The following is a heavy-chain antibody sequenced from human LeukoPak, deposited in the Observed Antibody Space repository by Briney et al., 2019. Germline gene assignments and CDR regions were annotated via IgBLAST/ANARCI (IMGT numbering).Heavy chain of an antibody. CDR3: ARVGFTTSWSNFDY. CDR2: INPNGGDT. CDR1: GYNFPAYF. D-gene: IGHD2-2*01. V-gene: IGHV1-2*06. J-gene: IGHJ4*02. Sequence: ASVKVSCKAAGYNFPAYFVHWVRQAPGQGLEWMGRINPNGGDTNYAQRFQGRVTMASDTSISTAYMELSSLISDDTAVYYCARVGFTTSWSNFDYWGQGTPVTVSS.